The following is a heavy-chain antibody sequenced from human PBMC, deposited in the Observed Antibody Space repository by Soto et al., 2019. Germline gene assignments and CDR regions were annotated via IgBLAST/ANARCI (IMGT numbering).Heavy chain of an antibody. CDR1: GFTVSSNY. V-gene: IGHV3-53*01. D-gene: IGHD6-13*01. Sequence: GGSLRLSCAASGFTVSSNYMSWVRQASGKLLEWDKVIYSGGSTYYGDSVKSRYTNYRDNSKNTQYLQRNSLKAEETSVYYCARLTGLAVAGTHYYFCYCMDVWGQGTTVTVS. CDR3: ARLTGLAVAGTHYYFCYCMDV. CDR2: IYSGGST. J-gene: IGHJ6*02.